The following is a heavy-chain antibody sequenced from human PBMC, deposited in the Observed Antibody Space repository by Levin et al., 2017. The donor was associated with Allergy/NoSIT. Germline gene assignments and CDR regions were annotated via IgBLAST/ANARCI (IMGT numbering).Heavy chain of an antibody. J-gene: IGHJ4*02. CDR1: GGSISSGSYY. V-gene: IGHV4-61*02. D-gene: IGHD2-21*02. CDR2: IYTSGST. CDR3: ARDTWRGHCGGDCYSFDY. Sequence: SQTLSLTCTVSGGSISSGSYYWSWIRQPAGKGLEWIGRIYTSGSTNYNPSLKSRVTISVDTSKNQFSLKLSSVTAADTAVYYCARDTWRGHCGGDCYSFDYWGQGTLVTVSS.